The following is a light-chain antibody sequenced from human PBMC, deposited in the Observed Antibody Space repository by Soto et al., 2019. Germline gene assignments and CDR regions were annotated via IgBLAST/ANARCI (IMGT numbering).Light chain of an antibody. CDR2: RTF. Sequence: IVLTPSPRTPSLPPGERATPSRRASQSIASSYLAWYQQKPGQPPRLLLYRTFNRATGIPDRFSGSGSGTDFTLTISRLEPEDFAVYFCQQFSSAPLTFGGGTKVDIK. V-gene: IGKV3-20*01. J-gene: IGKJ4*01. CDR1: QSIASSY. CDR3: QQFSSAPLT.